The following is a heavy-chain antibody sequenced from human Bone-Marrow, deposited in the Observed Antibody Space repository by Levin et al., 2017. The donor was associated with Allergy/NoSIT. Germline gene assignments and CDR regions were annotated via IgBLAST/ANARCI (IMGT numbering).Heavy chain of an antibody. Sequence: GESLKISCKASGYTLSDYYMHWVRQAPGQGLEWVGWINPNSGATNYAHKLQGRVTMTTDTSINTAYLELSNLKSGDTAMYYCTRVRRTYYHGTATYRPDHWGQGTLVTVS. CDR3: TRVRRTYYHGTATYRPDH. J-gene: IGHJ5*02. CDR2: INPNSGAT. V-gene: IGHV1-2*02. CDR1: GYTLSDYY. D-gene: IGHD3-10*01.